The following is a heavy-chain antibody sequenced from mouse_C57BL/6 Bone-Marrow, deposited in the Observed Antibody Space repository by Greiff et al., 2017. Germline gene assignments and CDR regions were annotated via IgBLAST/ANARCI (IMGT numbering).Heavy chain of an antibody. CDR2: IDPSASSP. J-gene: IGHJ1*03. CDR1: GYTFPSYW. V-gene: IGHV1-59*01. Sequence: QVQLKQPGAELVRPGTSVKLSCKASGYTFPSYWMHWVKQRPGQGLAWIGVIDPSASSPNYNPKFTGTATLPVDTSSSTAYMQLSSRTAEDSAVYYWARDVDYYYGRSYWYFDVWGTGTTGTVSS. D-gene: IGHD1-1*01. CDR3: ARDVDYYYGRSYWYFDV.